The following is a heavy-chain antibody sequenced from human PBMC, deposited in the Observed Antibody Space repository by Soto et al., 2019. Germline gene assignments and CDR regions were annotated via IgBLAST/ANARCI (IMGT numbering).Heavy chain of an antibody. CDR2: IYPRDSDT. V-gene: IGHV5-51*01. CDR1: GYSFTRYW. Sequence: GESLKISCKGSGYSFTRYWIGWVRQMPGKGLEWMGIIYPRDSDTRYSPSFQGQVTISADKSISTAYLQWSSLKASDTAMYYCERERESTAAFDYWGQGTLVTVSS. D-gene: IGHD2-8*02. CDR3: ERERESTAAFDY. J-gene: IGHJ4*02.